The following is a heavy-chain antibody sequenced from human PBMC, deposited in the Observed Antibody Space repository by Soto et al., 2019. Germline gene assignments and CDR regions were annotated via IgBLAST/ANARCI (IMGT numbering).Heavy chain of an antibody. CDR2: ISAYNGNT. V-gene: IGHV1-18*01. J-gene: IGHJ5*02. CDR3: ARDPDTATPWFDP. CDR1: GYTFTSYG. D-gene: IGHD5-18*01. Sequence: GSVKVSCKASGYTFTSYGISWVRQAPGQGLEWMGWISAYNGNTNYAQKLQGRVTMTRDTSTSTVYMELSSLRSEDTAVYYCARDPDTATPWFDPWGQGTLVTVSS.